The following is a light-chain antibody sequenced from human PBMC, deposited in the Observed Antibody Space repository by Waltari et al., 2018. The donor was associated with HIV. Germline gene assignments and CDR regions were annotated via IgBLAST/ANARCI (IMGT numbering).Light chain of an antibody. CDR1: ETNIYYQNF. CDR3: SSYTSMKRLV. Sequence: QSALTQPASVSGSPGPSINLSCSGIETNIYYQNFVSWYQQHPGKPPRLVLFGVSNRPSGLSPRFSGIRSGSTASLTISGLRSEDEGVYFCSSYTSMKRLVFGGGTELTV. CDR2: GVS. V-gene: IGLV2-14*01. J-gene: IGLJ2*01.